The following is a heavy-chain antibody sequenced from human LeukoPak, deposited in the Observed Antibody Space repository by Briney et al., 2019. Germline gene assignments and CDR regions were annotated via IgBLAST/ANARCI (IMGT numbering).Heavy chain of an antibody. D-gene: IGHD3-3*01. J-gene: IGHJ4*02. CDR2: ISDSGGST. Sequence: GGSLRLSCAASGFTFSSYAMSWVRQAPGKGLEWVSAISDSGGSTYYADSVKGRITISRDNSKNTLYLQMNSLRAEDTAVYYCAKYYDSWSGYYDYWGQGTLVTVSS. V-gene: IGHV3-23*01. CDR1: GFTFSSYA. CDR3: AKYYDSWSGYYDY.